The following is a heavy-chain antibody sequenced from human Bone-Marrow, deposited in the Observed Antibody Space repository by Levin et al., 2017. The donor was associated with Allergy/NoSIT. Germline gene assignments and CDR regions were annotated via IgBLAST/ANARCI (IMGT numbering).Heavy chain of an antibody. CDR1: AYTFSNYW. CDR3: ATLGSGNNGVAPDAFEI. Sequence: GESLKISCKGSAYTFSNYWIGWVRQMPGKGLEWMGIIYPGDTDTRYSPSFQGQVIISVDKSTSTAYLRWSSLEASDTAMYYCATLGSGNNGVAPDAFEIWGQGTRVTVSA. V-gene: IGHV5-51*01. D-gene: IGHD3-10*01. CDR2: IYPGDTDT. J-gene: IGHJ3*02.